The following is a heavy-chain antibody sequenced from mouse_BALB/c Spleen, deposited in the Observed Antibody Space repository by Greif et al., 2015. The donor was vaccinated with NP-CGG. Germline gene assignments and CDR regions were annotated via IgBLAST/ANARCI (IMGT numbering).Heavy chain of an antibody. CDR1: GYTFTSYW. CDR2: IYPGSGST. Sequence: LQESGSELVRPGASVKLSCKASGYTFTSYWMHWVKQRPGQSLEWIGNIYPGSGSTNYDEKFKSKATLTVDTSSSTAYMQLSSPTSEDSAVYYCTKLGGGAYWGQGTLVTVSA. V-gene: IGHV1S22*01. D-gene: IGHD4-1*01. J-gene: IGHJ3*01. CDR3: TKLGGGAY.